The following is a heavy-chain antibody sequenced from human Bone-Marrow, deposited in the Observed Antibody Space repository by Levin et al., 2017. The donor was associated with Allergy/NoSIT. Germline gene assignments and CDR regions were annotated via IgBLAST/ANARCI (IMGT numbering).Heavy chain of an antibody. CDR3: ARDPAPAGPDTHGWFYFDF. CDR1: GYTFTGYY. Sequence: PGESLKISCKASGYTFTGYYLHWVRQAPGQGLEWLGWINPNSDDTKCAQKFQGRVTLTRDTSISTAYMELSSLTSDDTAVYYCARDPAPAGPDTHGWFYFDFWGQGTMVTVSS. D-gene: IGHD6-19*01. V-gene: IGHV1-2*02. J-gene: IGHJ4*02. CDR2: INPNSDDT.